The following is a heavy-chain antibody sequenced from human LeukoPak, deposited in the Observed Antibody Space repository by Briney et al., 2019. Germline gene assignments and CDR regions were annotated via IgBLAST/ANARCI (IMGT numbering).Heavy chain of an antibody. CDR3: ARGGSYSCLDY. J-gene: IGHJ4*02. CDR1: GFTFSDDY. Sequence: GGSLRLSCAASGFTFSDDYMTWIRQAPGKGLEWVSYISNSDGTTYYADFVRGRFTISRDNAKKSLYLQMNSLTVEDTAVYYCARGGSYSCLDYWGQGTLVTVSS. CDR2: ISNSDGTT. V-gene: IGHV3-11*04. D-gene: IGHD3-10*01.